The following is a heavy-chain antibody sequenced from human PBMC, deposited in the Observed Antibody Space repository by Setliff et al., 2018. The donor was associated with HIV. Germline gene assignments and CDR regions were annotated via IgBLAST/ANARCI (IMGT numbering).Heavy chain of an antibody. D-gene: IGHD1-26*01. V-gene: IGHV4-39*07. CDR2: IFYSGST. CDR3: ARVQSGILGY. J-gene: IGHJ4*02. Sequence: PSETLSLTCTVSGGSINRSPYYWGWIRQPPGKGLEWIASIFYSGSTYHNPSLKSRVTISVDTANNQFSLKVNSMTAADSSISYCARVQSGILGYWGRGTLVTVSS. CDR1: GGSINRSPYY.